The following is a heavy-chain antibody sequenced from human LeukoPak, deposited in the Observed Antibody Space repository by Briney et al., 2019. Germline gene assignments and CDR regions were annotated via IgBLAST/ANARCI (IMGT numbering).Heavy chain of an antibody. CDR1: GGSISTNSYS. J-gene: IGHJ4*02. D-gene: IGHD6-19*01. Sequence: SETLSLTCTVSGGSISTNSYSWGCIRQPPGKGLEWIGTIYYSGITYYNPSLKSRVTISVDTSKKQFSLKLSSVTAADTAVYYCARRAYDSGPFFDYWGQGTLVTVSS. CDR3: ARRAYDSGPFFDY. CDR2: IYYSGIT. V-gene: IGHV4-39*01.